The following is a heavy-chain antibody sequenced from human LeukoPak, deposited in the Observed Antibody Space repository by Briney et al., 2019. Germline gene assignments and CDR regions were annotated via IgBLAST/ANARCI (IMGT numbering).Heavy chain of an antibody. CDR2: INTDGGSA. V-gene: IGHV3-74*01. Sequence: GGSLRLSCAASGFTFSSYWMHWVRQAPGKGLVWVLDINTDGGSARYADSVKGRFTISRDNAKNTLYLQMNSLRAEDTAVYYCGRVGELGYWGQGTLVTVSS. J-gene: IGHJ4*02. CDR1: GFTFSSYW. D-gene: IGHD1-26*01. CDR3: GRVGELGY.